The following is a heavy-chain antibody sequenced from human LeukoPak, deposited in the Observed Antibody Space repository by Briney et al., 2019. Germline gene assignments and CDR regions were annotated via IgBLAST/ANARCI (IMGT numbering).Heavy chain of an antibody. CDR2: ISSSMSIT. D-gene: IGHD3-10*01. J-gene: IGHJ4*02. Sequence: GGSLRLSCAASGFSLSGYSMNWVRQTPGKGLEWISYISSSMSITYYADSVKGRFTISRDNAKNSLYLQMNGLTDEDTAVYYCARGSLNYYASGSYYMVFRGQGTLATVSS. CDR1: GFSLSGYS. CDR3: ARGSLNYYASGSYYMVF. V-gene: IGHV3-48*02.